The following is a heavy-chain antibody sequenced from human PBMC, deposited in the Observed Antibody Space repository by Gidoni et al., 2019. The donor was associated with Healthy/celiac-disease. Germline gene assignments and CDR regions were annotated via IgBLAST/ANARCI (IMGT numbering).Heavy chain of an antibody. Sequence: QLQLQESGPGLVKPSETLSLTCTVSGGSISSSSYYWGWIRQPPGKGLEWIGSIYYSGSTYYNPSLKSRVTISVDTSKNQFSLKLSSVTAADTAVYYCARLGCSSTSCSDSYYYYYGMDVWGQGTTVTVSS. CDR1: GGSISSSSYY. CDR2: IYYSGST. V-gene: IGHV4-39*01. J-gene: IGHJ6*02. D-gene: IGHD2-2*01. CDR3: ARLGCSSTSCSDSYYYYYGMDV.